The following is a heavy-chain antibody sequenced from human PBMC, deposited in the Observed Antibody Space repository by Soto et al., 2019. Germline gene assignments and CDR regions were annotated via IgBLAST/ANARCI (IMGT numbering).Heavy chain of an antibody. CDR1: GFTFSSYA. CDR3: ARAQGGGYCSSTSCYEKYDYYGMDV. J-gene: IGHJ6*02. D-gene: IGHD2-2*01. V-gene: IGHV3-30-3*01. CDR2: ISYDGSNK. Sequence: GGSLRLSCAASGFTFSSYAMHWVRQAPGKGLEWVAVISYDGSNKYYADSVKGRFTISRDNSKNTLYLQMNSLRAEDTVVYYSARAQGGGYCSSTSCYEKYDYYGMDVWGQGTTVTVSS.